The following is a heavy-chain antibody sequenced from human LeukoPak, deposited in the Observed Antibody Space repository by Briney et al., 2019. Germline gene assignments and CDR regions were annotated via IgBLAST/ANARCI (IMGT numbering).Heavy chain of an antibody. V-gene: IGHV3-23*05. Sequence: GGSLRLSCAVSGITLSNYGMSWVRQAPGKGLEWVACITSSGSNTNIADSVKGRFTISRDNPKNTLFLQMNSLRAEDTAVYFCAKRGVVIRVILVGFHKEAYYFDSWGQGALVTVSS. J-gene: IGHJ4*02. D-gene: IGHD3-22*01. CDR2: ITSSGSNT. CDR1: GITLSNYG. CDR3: AKRGVVIRVILVGFHKEAYYFDS.